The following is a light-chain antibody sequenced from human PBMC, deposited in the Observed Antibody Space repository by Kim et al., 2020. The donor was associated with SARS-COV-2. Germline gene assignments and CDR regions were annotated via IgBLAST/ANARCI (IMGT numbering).Light chain of an antibody. CDR3: CSFAGSYNLI. CDR2: DVT. Sequence: HSFTLSCIGTSSDVGGYNYVSWYQHHPGNAPQLIIYDVTKRPSGVPGRFSGSKSGNTASLTISGLQTEDEADYHCCSFAGSYNLIFGGGTQLTVL. J-gene: IGLJ2*01. V-gene: IGLV2-11*01. CDR1: SSDVGGYNY.